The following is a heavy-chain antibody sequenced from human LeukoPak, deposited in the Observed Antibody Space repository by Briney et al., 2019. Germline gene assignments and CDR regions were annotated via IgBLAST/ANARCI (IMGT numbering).Heavy chain of an antibody. CDR2: ISGSGGST. V-gene: IGHV3-23*01. Sequence: GGSLRLSCAASGFTFSTYTMSWVRQAPGKGLEWVSGISGSGGSTHYADSVKGRFTISRDNSKNTLYLQMNSLRAEDTAVYYCAKEFYYDSSGTFDHWGQGTLVTVSS. D-gene: IGHD3-22*01. CDR1: GFTFSTYT. J-gene: IGHJ4*02. CDR3: AKEFYYDSSGTFDH.